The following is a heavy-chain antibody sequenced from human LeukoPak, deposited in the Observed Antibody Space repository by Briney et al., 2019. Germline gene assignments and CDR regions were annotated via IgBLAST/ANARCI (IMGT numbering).Heavy chain of an antibody. J-gene: IGHJ4*02. D-gene: IGHD3-10*01. V-gene: IGHV3-23*01. CDR2: ISGSGGST. Sequence: GGSLRLSCAASGFTFSSYAMSWVRQAPGKGLEWVSAISGSGGSTYYADSVKGRFTISRDNSKNTLCLQMNSLRAEDTAVYYCAKESITMVRGVTTYYFDYWGQGTLVTVSS. CDR1: GFTFSSYA. CDR3: AKESITMVRGVTTYYFDY.